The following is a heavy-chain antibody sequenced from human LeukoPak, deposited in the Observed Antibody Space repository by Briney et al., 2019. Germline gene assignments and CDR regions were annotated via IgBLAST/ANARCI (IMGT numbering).Heavy chain of an antibody. V-gene: IGHV1-3*01. CDR2: INAGNGVT. D-gene: IGHD6-19*01. CDR1: GYSFSTYA. J-gene: IGHJ4*02. CDR3: AREGWTVAGPDY. Sequence: ASVKVSCKASGYSFSTYAMHWVRQAPGQGLEWMGWINAGNGVTKYSPKFQDRFTITRDTSASTAYMELSSLRSEDTAVYYCAREGWTVAGPDYWGQGTLVTVSS.